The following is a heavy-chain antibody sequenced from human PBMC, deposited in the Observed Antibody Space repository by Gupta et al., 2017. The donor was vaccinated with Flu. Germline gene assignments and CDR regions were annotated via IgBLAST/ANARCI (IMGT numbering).Heavy chain of an antibody. D-gene: IGHD4-17*01. Sequence: QVQLVQSGAEVKKPGSSVKVSCKSSGGTFGSYTINWVRQAAGQGLEWVGGIILGAPSSAQDFRGRVTITADKSTSTVYMELSSLTSDDTAVEYCAGGLTVTPNRREYWGQGTRVTVSS. CDR2: IILGAP. CDR1: GGTFGSYT. V-gene: IGHV1-69*06. CDR3: AGGLTVTPNRREY. J-gene: IGHJ4*02.